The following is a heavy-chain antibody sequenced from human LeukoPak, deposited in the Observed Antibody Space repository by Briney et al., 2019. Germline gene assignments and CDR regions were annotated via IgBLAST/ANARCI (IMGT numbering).Heavy chain of an antibody. CDR3: ARAPAAAGLDY. V-gene: IGHV3-66*01. Sequence: GGSLRHSCAASGFTFSSYAMSWVRQAPGKGLEWVSVIYSGGSTYYADSVKGRFTISRDNSKNTLYLQMNSLRAEDTAVYYCARAPAAAGLDYWGQGTLVTVSS. CDR2: IYSGGST. D-gene: IGHD6-13*01. CDR1: GFTFSSYA. J-gene: IGHJ4*02.